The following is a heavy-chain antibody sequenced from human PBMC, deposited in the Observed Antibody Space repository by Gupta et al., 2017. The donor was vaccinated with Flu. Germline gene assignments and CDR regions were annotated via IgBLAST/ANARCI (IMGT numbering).Heavy chain of an antibody. V-gene: IGHV3-15*01. D-gene: IGHD3-22*01. J-gene: IGHJ4*02. CDR3: TREYYYDNSGLFDY. CDR2: IKSKNERGTT. CDR1: VFTFSNGW. Sequence: EVQLVESGGGLVKPGGSGRLSCVASVFTFSNGWMSWVRKAPGKGLEWVGRIKSKNERGTTDSAAPVKGRFTISRDDSKNTLYPQMNRLKTEDAAVYYCTREYYYDNSGLFDYWGQGTLVTVYS.